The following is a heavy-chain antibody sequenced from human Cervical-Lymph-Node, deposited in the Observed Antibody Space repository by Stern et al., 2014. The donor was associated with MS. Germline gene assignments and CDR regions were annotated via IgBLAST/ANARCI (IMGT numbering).Heavy chain of an antibody. CDR3: AREGADNDAFDV. D-gene: IGHD1-26*01. CDR1: GYTFIDYY. Sequence: VHLVESGAEVKKPGASVTVSCRTSGYTFIDYYIHWVRQAPGQGLEWMGIINLSDGATTYAQKFQGRVTMTRDTSTNTAYMQLGSLTSEDTAVFFCAREGADNDAFDVWVQGTMVTVSS. J-gene: IGHJ3*01. V-gene: IGHV1-46*03. CDR2: INLSDGAT.